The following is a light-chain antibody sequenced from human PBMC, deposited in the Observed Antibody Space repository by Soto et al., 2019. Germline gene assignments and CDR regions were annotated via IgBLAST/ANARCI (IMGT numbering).Light chain of an antibody. Sequence: QSVLTQPPSVSGAPGQRVTISCTGSSSNIGGAYDVHWYQQLPGTAPKLLIYADKYRPSGVPDRFSGSKSGNTASLTVSGLQAGDEADYYCSSFAANDNVVFGGGTKVTVL. CDR1: SSNIGGAYD. J-gene: IGLJ3*02. CDR2: ADK. CDR3: SSFAANDNVV. V-gene: IGLV1-40*01.